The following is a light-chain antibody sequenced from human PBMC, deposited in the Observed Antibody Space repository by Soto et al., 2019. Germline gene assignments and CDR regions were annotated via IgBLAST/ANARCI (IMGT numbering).Light chain of an antibody. Sequence: QSALTQPRSVSGSPGQSVTISCTGTGSDVGGYNYVSWYQQHPGKAPKLMIYDVSKRPSGVPDRFSGSKSGNTASLTISGLQAEDEADYYCCSYAGSYHVVLGGGTKLTVL. J-gene: IGLJ2*01. CDR3: CSYAGSYHVV. CDR1: GSDVGGYNY. V-gene: IGLV2-11*01. CDR2: DVS.